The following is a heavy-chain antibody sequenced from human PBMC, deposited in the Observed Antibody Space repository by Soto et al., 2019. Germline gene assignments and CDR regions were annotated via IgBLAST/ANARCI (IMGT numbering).Heavy chain of an antibody. V-gene: IGHV3-74*01. CDR2: INSDGSTT. CDR1: GYTFSDFL. CDR3: ARDGWAVAEN. D-gene: IGHD6-19*01. J-gene: IGHJ4*02. Sequence: VQLVESGGGLVQPGGSLRLSCAASGYTFSDFLMHWVRQVPGKGLVWVSRINSDGSTTDYADSVKGRFTISRDNAKNTLYLLMNNLRAEDTAVYYCARDGWAVAENWGRGTLVTVSS.